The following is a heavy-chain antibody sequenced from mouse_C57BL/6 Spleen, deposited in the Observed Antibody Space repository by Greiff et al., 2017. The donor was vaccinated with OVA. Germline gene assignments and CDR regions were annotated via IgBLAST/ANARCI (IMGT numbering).Heavy chain of an antibody. V-gene: IGHV1-80*01. D-gene: IGHD1-1*01. CDR1: GYAFSSYW. Sequence: VQRVESGAELVKPGASVKISCKASGYAFSSYWMNWVKQRPGKGLEWIGQIYPGDGDTNYNGKFKGKATLTADKSSSTAYMQLSSLTSEDSAVYFCARPDHYYGSSFDYWGQGTTLTVSS. J-gene: IGHJ2*01. CDR2: IYPGDGDT. CDR3: ARPDHYYGSSFDY.